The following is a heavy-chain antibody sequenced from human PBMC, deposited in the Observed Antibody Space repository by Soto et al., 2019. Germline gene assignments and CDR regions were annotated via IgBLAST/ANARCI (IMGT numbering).Heavy chain of an antibody. CDR1: GGSVSSGSYY. CDR2: IYYSGST. CDR3: ARAKGGCSGGSCYYYYGMDV. D-gene: IGHD2-15*01. J-gene: IGHJ6*02. Sequence: QVQLQESGPGLVKPSETLSLTCTVSGGSVSSGSYYWSWIRQPPGKVLEWIGYIYYSGSTNYNPPLKSRVTISVDTSKNHFSLRLSSVTAADTAVYYCARAKGGCSGGSCYYYYGMDVWGQGPTVTVSS. V-gene: IGHV4-61*01.